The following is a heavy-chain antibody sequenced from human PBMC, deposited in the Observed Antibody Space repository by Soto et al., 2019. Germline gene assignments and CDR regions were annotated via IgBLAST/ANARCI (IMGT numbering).Heavy chain of an antibody. Sequence: PSETLSLTCAVYGGSFSGYYWSWIRQPPGKGLEWIGEINHSGSTNYNPSLKSRVTISVDTSKNQFSLKLSSVTAADTAVYYCARGQRVAAAGVKYYYYGMDVWGQGTTVTVSS. CDR3: ARGQRVAAAGVKYYYYGMDV. V-gene: IGHV4-34*01. D-gene: IGHD6-13*01. J-gene: IGHJ6*02. CDR1: GGSFSGYY. CDR2: INHSGST.